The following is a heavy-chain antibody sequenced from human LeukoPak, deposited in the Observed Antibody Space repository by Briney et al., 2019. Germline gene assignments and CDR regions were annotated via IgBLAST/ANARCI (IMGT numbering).Heavy chain of an antibody. CDR1: GCTFSSYA. D-gene: IGHD5-18*01. CDR3: ARDGEYSYGLGDAFDI. CDR2: ISYDGSNK. V-gene: IGHV3-30-3*01. Sequence: GGSLRLSCAASGCTFSSYAMHWVRQAPGKGLEWVAVISYDGSNKYYADSVKGRFTISRDNSKNTLYLQMNSLRAEDTAVYYCARDGEYSYGLGDAFDIWGQGTMVTVSS. J-gene: IGHJ3*02.